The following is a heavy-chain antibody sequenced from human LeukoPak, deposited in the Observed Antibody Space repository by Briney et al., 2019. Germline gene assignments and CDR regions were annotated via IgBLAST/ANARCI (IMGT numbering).Heavy chain of an antibody. Sequence: GGSLRLSCAASGFTFSSYSMNWVRQAPGKGLEWVSSISSSSSYIYYADSVKGRFTISRDNAKNSLYLQMNSLRAEDTAVYYCASVRYSGYDFDYWGQGTLVTVSS. CDR3: ASVRYSGYDFDY. D-gene: IGHD5-12*01. V-gene: IGHV3-21*01. CDR1: GFTFSSYS. CDR2: ISSSSSYI. J-gene: IGHJ4*02.